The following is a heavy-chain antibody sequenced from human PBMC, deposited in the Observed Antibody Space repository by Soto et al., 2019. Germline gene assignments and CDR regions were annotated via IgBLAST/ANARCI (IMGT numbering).Heavy chain of an antibody. J-gene: IGHJ6*03. CDR2: FSNDGSAT. Sequence: EVQLVESGGGLVQPGGSLTLACAASGFTFSTHWMHWVRQTPGKGLVWVSRFSNDGSATNYADSVRGRFTISGDNAKNTLYLQMSSLRAEDTAVYYCARDWSSGGIPQARYMDVWGKGTTVIVSS. CDR3: ARDWSSGGIPQARYMDV. CDR1: GFTFSTHW. V-gene: IGHV3-74*01. D-gene: IGHD2-15*01.